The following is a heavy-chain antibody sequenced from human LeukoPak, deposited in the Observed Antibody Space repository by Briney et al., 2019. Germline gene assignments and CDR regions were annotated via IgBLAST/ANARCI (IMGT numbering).Heavy chain of an antibody. D-gene: IGHD6-25*01. CDR3: ARRAAANWYFDL. V-gene: IGHV4-34*01. CDR1: GGSFSGDY. CDR2: INHSGST. J-gene: IGHJ2*01. Sequence: SETLSLTCAVYGGSFSGDYWSWIRQPPGKGLEWIGEINHSGSTNYNPSLKSRVTISLDTSKNQFSLELKSVTAADTAVYYCARRAAANWYFDLWGRGTLVTVSS.